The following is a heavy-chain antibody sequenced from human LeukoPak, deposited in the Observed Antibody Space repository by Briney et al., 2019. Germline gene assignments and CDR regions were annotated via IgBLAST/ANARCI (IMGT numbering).Heavy chain of an antibody. D-gene: IGHD5-24*01. Sequence: SSQTLSLTCAVSGGSISSGGHSWSWIRQPPGKGLEWIGYIYHSGSTYYNPSLKSRVTISVDRSKNQFSLKLSSVTAADTAVYYCARGGRWLQDYWGQGTLVTVSS. CDR3: ARGGRWLQDY. CDR2: IYHSGST. V-gene: IGHV4-30-2*01. CDR1: GGSISSGGHS. J-gene: IGHJ4*02.